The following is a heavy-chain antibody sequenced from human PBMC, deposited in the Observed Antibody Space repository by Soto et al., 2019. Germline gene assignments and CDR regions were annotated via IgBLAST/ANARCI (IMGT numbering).Heavy chain of an antibody. V-gene: IGHV6-1*01. CDR2: TYYRSKWYN. CDR1: GDSVSSNSAA. D-gene: IGHD3-16*01. J-gene: IGHJ6*02. Sequence: SQTLSLTCAISGDSVSSNSAAWNWIRQSPSRGLEWLGRTYYRSKWYNDYAVSVKSRITINPGTSKNQSSRQLDSLPPEETAVYSCARQTPPYVCGRVPDGIYVWGQEPPVTFP. CDR3: ARQTPPYVCGRVPDGIYV.